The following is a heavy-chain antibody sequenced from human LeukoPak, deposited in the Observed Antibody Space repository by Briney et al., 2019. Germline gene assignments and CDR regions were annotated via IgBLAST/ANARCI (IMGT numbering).Heavy chain of an antibody. CDR1: GYTFTSYD. CDR2: MNPNSGNT. D-gene: IGHD1-7*01. V-gene: IGHV1-8*01. J-gene: IGHJ5*02. CDR3: ARAPSGWNYVWFDP. Sequence: ASVKVSCKASGYTFTSYDINWVRQATGQGLEWMGWMNPNSGNTGYAQKFQGRVTITADKSTSTAYMELSSLRSEDTAVYYCARAPSGWNYVWFDPWGQGTLVTVSS.